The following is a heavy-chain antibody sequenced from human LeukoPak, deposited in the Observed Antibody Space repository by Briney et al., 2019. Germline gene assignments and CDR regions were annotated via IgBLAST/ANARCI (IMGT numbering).Heavy chain of an antibody. J-gene: IGHJ5*02. CDR3: ARGLGTGASNWFDP. Sequence: ASVKVSCKASGYTFTSYDINWVRQATGQGLEWMGWMIPNSGNTGYAQKFQGRVTFTRDTSISTAYMELTSLRSDDTAVYYCARGLGTGASNWFDPWGQGTLVTVSS. V-gene: IGHV1-8*03. D-gene: IGHD6-13*01. CDR1: GYTFTSYD. CDR2: MIPNSGNT.